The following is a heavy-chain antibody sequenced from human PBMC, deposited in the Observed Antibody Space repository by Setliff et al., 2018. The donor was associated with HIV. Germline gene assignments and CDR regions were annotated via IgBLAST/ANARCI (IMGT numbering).Heavy chain of an antibody. CDR1: GGSFSGYY. V-gene: IGHV4-34*01. D-gene: IGHD3-10*01. CDR2: INHSGST. CDR3: ARGRITMVRGVTHNWFDP. Sequence: SETLSLTCAVYGGSFSGYYWSWIRQPPGKGLEWIGEINHSGSTNYNPSLKSRVTISVDTSKNQFSLKLSSVTAADTAVYYCARGRITMVRGVTHNWFDPWGQGTLVTVSS. J-gene: IGHJ5*02.